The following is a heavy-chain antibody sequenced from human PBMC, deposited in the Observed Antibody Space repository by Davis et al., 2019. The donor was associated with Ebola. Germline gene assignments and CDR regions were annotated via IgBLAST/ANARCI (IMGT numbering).Heavy chain of an antibody. J-gene: IGHJ4*02. CDR2: ISSSSSYI. V-gene: IGHV3-21*04. D-gene: IGHD6-13*01. CDR1: GFTFSSYS. CDR3: AKDMGAAAGIYDY. Sequence: GESLKISCAASGFTFSSYSMNWVRQAPGKGLEWVSSISSSSSYIYYADSVKGRFTISRDNAKNSLYLQMNSLRAEDTALYYCAKDMGAAAGIYDYWGQGTLVTVSS.